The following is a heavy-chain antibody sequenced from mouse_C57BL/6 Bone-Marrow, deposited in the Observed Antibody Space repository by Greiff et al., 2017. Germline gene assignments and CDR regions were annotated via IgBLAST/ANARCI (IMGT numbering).Heavy chain of an antibody. CDR2: IYPGDGDT. V-gene: IGHV1-82*01. CDR1: GYAFSSSW. CDR3: ARPVFAY. J-gene: IGHJ3*01. Sequence: VKLMESGPELVKPGASVKISCKASGYAFSSSWMNWVKQRPGKGLEWIGRIYPGDGDTNYNGKFKGKATLTADKSSSTAYMQLSSLTSEDSAVYFCARPVFAYWGQGTLVTVSA.